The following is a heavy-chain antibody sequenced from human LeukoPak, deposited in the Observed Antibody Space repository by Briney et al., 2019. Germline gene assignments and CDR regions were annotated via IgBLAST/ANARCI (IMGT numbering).Heavy chain of an antibody. D-gene: IGHD3-10*02. Sequence: GGSLRLSCAASGFTFSSYEMNWVRQAPGKGLEWVSYISSSGSTICYAGSVKGRFTISRDNAKNSLYLQMNSLRAEDTAVYYCAELGITMIGGVWGKGTTVTIPS. V-gene: IGHV3-48*03. CDR3: AELGITMIGGV. CDR2: ISSSGSTI. CDR1: GFTFSSYE. J-gene: IGHJ6*04.